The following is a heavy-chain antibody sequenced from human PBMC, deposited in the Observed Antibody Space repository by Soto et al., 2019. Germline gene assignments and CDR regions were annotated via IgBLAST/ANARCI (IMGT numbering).Heavy chain of an antibody. CDR1: GGTFSTYT. V-gene: IGHV1-69*06. CDR2: IIPIFDTP. D-gene: IGHD2-15*01. Sequence: QVQLVQSGAEVKKSGSSVKVSCKASGGTFSTYTFSWVRQAPGQGLEWMGPIIPIFDTPYYAQKFQGRVTITADKSTGTVYMELGSLGSDDTAVYFCARGLECRGYCLDKPTWFGPWGQGTLVTVSS. J-gene: IGHJ5*02. CDR3: ARGLECRGYCLDKPTWFGP.